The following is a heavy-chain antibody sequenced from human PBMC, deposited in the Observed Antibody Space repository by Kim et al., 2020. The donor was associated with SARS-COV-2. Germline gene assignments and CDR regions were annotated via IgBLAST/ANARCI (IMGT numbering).Heavy chain of an antibody. CDR2: ISYDGSNK. D-gene: IGHD3-10*01. J-gene: IGHJ6*02. CDR1: GFTFSSCA. V-gene: IGHV3-30-3*01. Sequence: GGSLRLSCAASGFTFSSCAIHWVRQAPGKGLEWVAVISYDGSNKNYADSVKGRFTISRDNSKNTLYRQMNSLRAEDTALYYCPRDPWSRLRGLTYSYYGMDVWGQGTTVTVSS. CDR3: PRDPWSRLRGLTYSYYGMDV.